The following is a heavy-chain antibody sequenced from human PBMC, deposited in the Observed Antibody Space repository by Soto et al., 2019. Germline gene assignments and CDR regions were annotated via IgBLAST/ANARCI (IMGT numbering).Heavy chain of an antibody. J-gene: IGHJ4*02. CDR2: IKQDGSRK. D-gene: IGHD3-22*01. V-gene: IGHV3-7*01. Sequence: GGSLRLSCAASGFTFSSYWMSWVRQAPEKGLEWVANIKQDGSRKYYVDSVKGRFTISRDNAKNSLFLQMNSLIAEDTAVYYCERDGYFYDSNGYFDYWGQGTLVNVSS. CDR1: GFTFSSYW. CDR3: ERDGYFYDSNGYFDY.